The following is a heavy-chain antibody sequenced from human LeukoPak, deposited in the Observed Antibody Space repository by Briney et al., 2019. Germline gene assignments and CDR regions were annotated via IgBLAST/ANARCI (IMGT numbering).Heavy chain of an antibody. J-gene: IGHJ4*02. D-gene: IGHD3-3*01. V-gene: IGHV3-23*01. Sequence: PGGSLRLSCAASGFTFSSYAMSWVRQAPGKGLEWVSAISGSGGSTYYADSVKGRFTISRDNSKNTLYLQMNSLRAEDTAVYYCAKDPFWSGYPYYFDYWGQGTLVTVSS. CDR1: GFTFSSYA. CDR3: AKDPFWSGYPYYFDY. CDR2: ISGSGGST.